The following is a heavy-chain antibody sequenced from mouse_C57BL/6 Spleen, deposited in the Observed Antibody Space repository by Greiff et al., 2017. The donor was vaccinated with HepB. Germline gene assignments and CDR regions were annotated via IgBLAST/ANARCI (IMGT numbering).Heavy chain of an antibody. Sequence: QVQLQQPGAELVKPGASVKLSCKASGYTFTSYWMQWVKQRPGQGLEWIGEIDPSDSYTNYNQKFKGKATLTVDTSSSTAYMQLSSLTSEDSAVYYCARRDSSGYGYYAMDYWGQGTSVTVSS. CDR1: GYTFTSYW. CDR2: IDPSDSYT. CDR3: ARRDSSGYGYYAMDY. D-gene: IGHD3-2*02. J-gene: IGHJ4*01. V-gene: IGHV1-50*01.